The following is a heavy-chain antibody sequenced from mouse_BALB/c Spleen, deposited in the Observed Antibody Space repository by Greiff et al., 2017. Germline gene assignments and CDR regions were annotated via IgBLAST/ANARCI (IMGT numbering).Heavy chain of an antibody. CDR2: IDPENGNT. Sequence: EVQLQQSGAELVRPGALVKLSCKASGFNIKDYYMHWVKQRPEQGLEWIGWIDPENGNTIYDPKFQGKASITADTSSNTAYLQLSSLTSEDTAVYYCARSGPTGFAYWGQGTLVTVSA. D-gene: IGHD1-1*01. CDR3: ARSGPTGFAY. CDR1: GFNIKDYY. V-gene: IGHV14-1*02. J-gene: IGHJ3*01.